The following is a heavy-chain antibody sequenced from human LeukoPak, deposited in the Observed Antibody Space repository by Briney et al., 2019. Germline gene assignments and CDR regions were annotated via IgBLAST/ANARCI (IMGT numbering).Heavy chain of an antibody. D-gene: IGHD2-21*02. V-gene: IGHV3-74*01. CDR3: ARVTSAYCGGDCYSYYYYMDV. CDR2: INSDGSST. Sequence: PGGSLRLSCAASGFTFRSYWMHWVRQAPGKGLVWVSRINSDGSSTNYADSVKGRFTISRDNAKNTLYLQMNSLRAEDTAVYYCARVTSAYCGGDCYSYYYYMDVWGKGTTVTVSS. J-gene: IGHJ6*03. CDR1: GFTFRSYW.